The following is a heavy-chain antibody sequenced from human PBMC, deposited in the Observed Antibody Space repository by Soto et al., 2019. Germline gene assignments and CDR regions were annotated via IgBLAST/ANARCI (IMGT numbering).Heavy chain of an antibody. CDR1: GYTFTGYA. Sequence: ASVKVSCKASGYTFTGYAMHWVRQAPGQGLEWMGWISAYNGNTNYAQKLQGRVTMTTDTSTSTAYMELRSLRSDDTAVYYCARVFLEWLLYDTFDPWGRGTMVTVSS. V-gene: IGHV1-18*01. CDR2: ISAYNGNT. CDR3: ARVFLEWLLYDTFDP. J-gene: IGHJ5*02. D-gene: IGHD3-3*01.